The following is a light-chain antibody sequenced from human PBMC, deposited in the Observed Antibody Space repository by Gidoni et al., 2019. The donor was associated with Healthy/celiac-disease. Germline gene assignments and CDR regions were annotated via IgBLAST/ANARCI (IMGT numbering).Light chain of an antibody. J-gene: IGKJ2*01. CDR3: QQRSNWPLYT. V-gene: IGKV3-11*01. CDR1: QSVSSY. CDR2: DAS. Sequence: EIVLTQSPATLSLSPGERATLSCRASQSVSSYLAWYQQKPGQAPRLLIYDASNRATGIPARFSGSGSGTDFTLTISSLETEDFAVYYCQQRSNWPLYTFGKGTKLEIK.